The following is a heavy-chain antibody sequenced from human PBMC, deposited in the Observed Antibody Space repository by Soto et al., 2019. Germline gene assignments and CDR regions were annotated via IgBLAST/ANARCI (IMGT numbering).Heavy chain of an antibody. J-gene: IGHJ4*02. CDR3: ARDLGLGYNSTFDY. V-gene: IGHV3-33*01. Sequence: QVQLVQSGGGVVQPGRSLRLSCAASGFSFNNHAMHWVRQAPGKGLEWVALIYPDGRYESYADSVKGRFTISRDSSTSTVFLQMSSLRVEDTAVYYCARDLGLGYNSTFDYWGQGTLVTVS. CDR1: GFSFNNHA. CDR2: IYPDGRYE. D-gene: IGHD1-1*01.